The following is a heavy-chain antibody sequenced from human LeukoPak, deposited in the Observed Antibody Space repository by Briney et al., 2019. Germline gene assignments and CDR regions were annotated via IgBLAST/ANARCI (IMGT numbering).Heavy chain of an antibody. Sequence: GGSLRLSCAASGFTFDDYAMHWVRQAPGKGLEWVSGISWNSGSIGYADSVKGRFTISRDNAKNSLYLQMNSLRAEDTALYYCAKDLGWXMSATSGMDVWGQGTTVTVSS. J-gene: IGHJ6*02. D-gene: IGHD6-19*01. V-gene: IGHV3-9*01. CDR2: ISWNSGSI. CDR1: GFTFDDYA. CDR3: AKDLGWXMSATSGMDV.